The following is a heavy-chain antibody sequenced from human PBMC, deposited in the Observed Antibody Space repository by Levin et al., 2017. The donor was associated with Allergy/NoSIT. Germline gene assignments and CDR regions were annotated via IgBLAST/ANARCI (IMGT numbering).Heavy chain of an antibody. D-gene: IGHD3-22*01. Sequence: SGPTLVKPTQTLTLTCTFSGFSLSTTGVGVGWIRQPPGKALEWLALIYWDDDKRYSPSLKSRVTITKDTSKNQVVLTMTYMDPVDTATYYCAHFDYYDGRAYHRHFDYWGQGTLVTVSS. J-gene: IGHJ4*02. CDR1: GFSLSTTGVG. CDR3: AHFDYYDGRAYHRHFDY. CDR2: IYWDDDK. V-gene: IGHV2-5*02.